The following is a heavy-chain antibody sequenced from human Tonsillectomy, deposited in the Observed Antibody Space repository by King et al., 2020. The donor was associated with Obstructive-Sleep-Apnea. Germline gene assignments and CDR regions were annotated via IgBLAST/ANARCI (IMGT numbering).Heavy chain of an antibody. CDR2: ISYDGSTK. CDR1: GFIFSSYA. D-gene: IGHD5-18*01. V-gene: IGHV3-30*04. CDR3: ARMPDTTMVNNGMDV. J-gene: IGHJ6*02. Sequence: VQLVESGGGVVQPGTSLRLSCAASGFIFSSYAIHWVRQAPGKGLEWVAVISYDGSTKYYADSVRGRFTISRDNSKNTLFLQMNSLRAEDTAVYYCARMPDTTMVNNGMDVWGQGTTVTVSS.